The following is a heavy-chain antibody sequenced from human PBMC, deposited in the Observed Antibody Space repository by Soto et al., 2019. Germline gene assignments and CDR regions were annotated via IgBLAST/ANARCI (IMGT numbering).Heavy chain of an antibody. CDR3: ARSLDS. Sequence: GGSLRLSCTASGFTFSNFWTDWVRQAPGQGLEWVANISPDGTARRYVDSVKGRFTISRDNAKNSLYLQMSSLTAEDSALYYCARSLDSWGQGTRVTVSS. J-gene: IGHJ4*02. CDR1: GFTFSNFW. CDR2: ISPDGTAR. V-gene: IGHV3-7*01.